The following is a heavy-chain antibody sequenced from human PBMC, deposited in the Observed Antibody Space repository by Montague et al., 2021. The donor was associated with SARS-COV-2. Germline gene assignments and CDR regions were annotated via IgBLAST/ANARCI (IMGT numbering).Heavy chain of an antibody. CDR3: AHRRGLLLSDAFDI. CDR1: GFSLSTSGAG. J-gene: IGHJ3*02. Sequence: PALVKPTQTLTLTCTFSGFSLSTSGAGVGWIRQPPGKALEWLAPIYWDDDKRYSPSLKSRLTITKDTSKNQVVLTMTNMDPVDTATYYCAHRRGLLLSDAFDIWGQGTMVTVSS. CDR2: IYWDDDK. V-gene: IGHV2-5*02. D-gene: IGHD1-26*01.